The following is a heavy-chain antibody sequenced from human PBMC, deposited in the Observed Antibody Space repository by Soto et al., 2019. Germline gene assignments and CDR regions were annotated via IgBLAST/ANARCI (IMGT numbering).Heavy chain of an antibody. CDR2: IHSDGSST. D-gene: IGHD1-26*01. V-gene: IGHV3-74*03. CDR3: ARGDRGAFDL. Sequence: EVQLVESGGGLVQPGESLRLSCAASGFTFSYYWMHWVRQAPGKGLVWVSRIHSDGSSTTYAESVKDRFTISRDNARNTLYLQMNSLRAEDKAVYDCARGDRGAFDLWGQGTVLTVSS. J-gene: IGHJ3*01. CDR1: GFTFSYYW.